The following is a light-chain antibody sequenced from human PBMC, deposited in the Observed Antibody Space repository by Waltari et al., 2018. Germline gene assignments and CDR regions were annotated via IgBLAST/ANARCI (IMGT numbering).Light chain of an antibody. CDR3: QSYDSSLTGSRV. Sequence: QSVLTQPPSVSGAPGQRVTISCTGSSSNIGSRYDVHWYQQLPGTAPKLLIYDNTLRPSVVPDLFSVSKSGTPASLAITGLQAEDEADYYCQSYDSSLTGSRVFGGGTKLTVL. J-gene: IGLJ2*01. V-gene: IGLV1-40*01. CDR1: SSNIGSRYD. CDR2: DNT.